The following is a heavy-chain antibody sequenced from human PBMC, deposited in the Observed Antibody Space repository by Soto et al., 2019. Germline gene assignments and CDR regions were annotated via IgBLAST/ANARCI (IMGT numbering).Heavy chain of an antibody. CDR3: ARHFNRVYGDDYFDS. D-gene: IGHD4-17*01. J-gene: IGHJ4*02. CDR2: VHYNGNT. CDR1: GGSINNHY. V-gene: IGHV4-59*08. Sequence: SETLSLTCTVSGGSINNHYWSWIRQPPGKGLEWLGTVHYNGNTYYNPSLKGRVTMSVDTSKNQFSLNLTSLTAADTAVYYCARHFNRVYGDDYFDSWGQGTLVTVSS.